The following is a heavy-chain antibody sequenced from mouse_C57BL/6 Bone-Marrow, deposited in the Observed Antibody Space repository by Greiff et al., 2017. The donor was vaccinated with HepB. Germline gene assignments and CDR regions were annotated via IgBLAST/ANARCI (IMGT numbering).Heavy chain of an antibody. CDR1: GFNIKDDY. CDR2: IVPENGDT. J-gene: IGHJ1*03. Sequence: VQLQQSGAELVRPGASVKLSCTASGFNIKDDYMHWVKQRPEQGLEWIGWIVPENGDTEYASKFQGKATITADTSSNTAYLQLSSLTSEDTAVYYCTTRDDGYSEWYFDVWGTGTTVTVSS. CDR3: TTRDDGYSEWYFDV. V-gene: IGHV14-4*01. D-gene: IGHD2-3*01.